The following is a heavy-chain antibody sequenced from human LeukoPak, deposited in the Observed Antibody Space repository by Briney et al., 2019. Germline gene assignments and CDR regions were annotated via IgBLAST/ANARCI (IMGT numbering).Heavy chain of an antibody. Sequence: GGSLRLSCAASGFTFSSYWMSWVRQAPGKGLEWVANIKQDGSEKYYVDSVKGRFTISRDNAKNSLYLQMNSLRAEDTAVYYCARDLRYYYDSSGYSDYWGQGTLVTVSS. CDR2: IKQDGSEK. CDR3: ARDLRYYYDSSGYSDY. D-gene: IGHD3-22*01. CDR1: GFTFSSYW. J-gene: IGHJ4*02. V-gene: IGHV3-7*01.